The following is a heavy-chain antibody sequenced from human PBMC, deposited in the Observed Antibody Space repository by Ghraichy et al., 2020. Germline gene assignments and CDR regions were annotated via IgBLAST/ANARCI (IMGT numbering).Heavy chain of an antibody. V-gene: IGHV1-8*01. Sequence: ASVKVSCKASGYTFTSYDINWVRQATGQGLEWMGWMNPNSGNTGYAQKFQGRVTMTRNTSISTAYMELSSLRSEDTAVYYCARERMYYYDSSDNDAFNIWGQGTMVTVSS. J-gene: IGHJ3*02. CDR1: GYTFTSYD. D-gene: IGHD3-22*01. CDR2: MNPNSGNT. CDR3: ARERMYYYDSSDNDAFNI.